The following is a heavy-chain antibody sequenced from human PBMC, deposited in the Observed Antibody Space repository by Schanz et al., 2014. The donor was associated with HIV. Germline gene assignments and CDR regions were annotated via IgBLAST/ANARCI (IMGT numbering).Heavy chain of an antibody. CDR2: IWYDGSNK. V-gene: IGHV3-33*01. Sequence: QVQLVESGGGVVQPGRSLRLSCAASGFTFSSYVMHWVRQAPGKGLDWVAVIWYDGSNKYYADSVKGRFTISRDNSKKALYLQMNSLRGEDTAVYYCASTVYPYTGSSDYYYGMDVWGQGTTVTVSS. CDR3: ASTVYPYTGSSDYYYGMDV. D-gene: IGHD6-6*01. CDR1: GFTFSSYV. J-gene: IGHJ6*02.